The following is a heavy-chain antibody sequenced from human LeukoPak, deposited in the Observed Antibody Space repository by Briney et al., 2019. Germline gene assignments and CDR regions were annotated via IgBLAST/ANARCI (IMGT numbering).Heavy chain of an antibody. J-gene: IGHJ4*02. CDR2: ISGSGNGT. CDR3: AKRTMSAFDS. CDR1: GFTFRTYA. Sequence: GGSLRLSCTASGFTFRTYAMSWVRQAPGKGLEWLSGISGSGNGTYYADSVKGRFTISRDNSKNMVYLQMNSLTVEDAATYYCAKRTMSAFDSWGQGTLLIVSS. V-gene: IGHV3-23*01. D-gene: IGHD5-24*01.